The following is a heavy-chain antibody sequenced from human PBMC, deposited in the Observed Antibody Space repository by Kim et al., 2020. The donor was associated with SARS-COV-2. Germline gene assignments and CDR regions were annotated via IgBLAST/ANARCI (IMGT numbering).Heavy chain of an antibody. J-gene: IGHJ4*02. D-gene: IGHD3-22*01. CDR1: GGSISSSSYY. Sequence: SETLSLTCTVSGGSISSSSYYWGWLRQPPGKGREWIGSIYYSGSNYYNSSLKSRVTISVDTSKNQFPLKLSPVTAAGTAVYYCARDLVSDYYDSSGYHPFDYWGQGALVTLSS. CDR3: ARDLVSDYYDSSGYHPFDY. V-gene: IGHV4-39*06. CDR2: IYYSGSN.